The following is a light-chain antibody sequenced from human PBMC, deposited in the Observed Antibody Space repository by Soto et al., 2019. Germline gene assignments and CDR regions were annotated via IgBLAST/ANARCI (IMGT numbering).Light chain of an antibody. Sequence: IVLPQSPGTLSLSPGERATLSCRASQSVSSSYLAWYQQKPGQAPRLLIYGASSRATGIPDRFSGSGSGTDFTLTISRLEPEDFAVYYCQQYGSSVTFGPGTKVDIK. V-gene: IGKV3-20*01. CDR1: QSVSSSY. J-gene: IGKJ3*01. CDR3: QQYGSSVT. CDR2: GAS.